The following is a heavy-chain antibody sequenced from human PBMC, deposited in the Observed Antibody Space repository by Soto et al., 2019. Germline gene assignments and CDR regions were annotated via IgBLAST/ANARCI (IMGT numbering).Heavy chain of an antibody. Sequence: SETLSLTCTVSGGSISSYYWSWIRQPPGKGLEWIGYIYYSGSTNYNPSLKSRVTISVDTSKNQFSLKLSSVTAADTAVYYCARDLYYYDSSGYYLYYYGMDVWGQGTTVTVSS. D-gene: IGHD3-22*01. V-gene: IGHV4-59*01. CDR3: ARDLYYYDSSGYYLYYYGMDV. J-gene: IGHJ6*02. CDR1: GGSISSYY. CDR2: IYYSGST.